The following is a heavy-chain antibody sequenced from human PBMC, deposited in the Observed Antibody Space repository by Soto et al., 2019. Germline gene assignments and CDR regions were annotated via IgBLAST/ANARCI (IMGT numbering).Heavy chain of an antibody. Sequence: QVQLQESGPGLVKPSETLSLTCTVSGGSISSYYWSWIRQPPGKGLEWIGYIYYCGSTNYNPSLKSRVTISVDTSKNQFSLKLSSVTAADTAVYYCARLPYYGSGSYAFDIWGQGTMVTVSS. CDR3: ARLPYYGSGSYAFDI. D-gene: IGHD3-10*01. J-gene: IGHJ3*02. CDR2: IYYCGST. CDR1: GGSISSYY. V-gene: IGHV4-59*08.